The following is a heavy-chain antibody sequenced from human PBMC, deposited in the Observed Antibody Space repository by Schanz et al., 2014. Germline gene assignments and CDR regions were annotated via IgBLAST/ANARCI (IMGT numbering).Heavy chain of an antibody. Sequence: QVQGVQSGADVKKPGTAVKVSCKASEYTFTRHYMHWVRQAPGQGLEWMGIIHSTGGTTSHAQKFQGRVTITADKSTNTAYMELSSLRSEDTAVYYCARLLGYSYGHYYYYGMDVWGQGTTVTVSS. V-gene: IGHV1-46*01. CDR3: ARLLGYSYGHYYYYGMDV. CDR2: IHSTGGTT. J-gene: IGHJ6*02. D-gene: IGHD5-18*01. CDR1: EYTFTRHY.